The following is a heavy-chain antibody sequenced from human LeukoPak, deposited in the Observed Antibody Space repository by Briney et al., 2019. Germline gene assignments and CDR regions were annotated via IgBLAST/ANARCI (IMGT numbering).Heavy chain of an antibody. J-gene: IGHJ4*02. Sequence: GGSLRLSCAASGFTFSSYGMHWVRQAPGKRLEWVAVISYDGSNKYYADSVKGRFTISRDNAKNSLHLQMNSLRVEDTAVYYCATHPGDYWFGYLQLWGQGTLVTVSS. CDR1: GFTFSSYG. D-gene: IGHD3-10*01. CDR2: ISYDGSNK. CDR3: ATHPGDYWFGYLQL. V-gene: IGHV3-30*03.